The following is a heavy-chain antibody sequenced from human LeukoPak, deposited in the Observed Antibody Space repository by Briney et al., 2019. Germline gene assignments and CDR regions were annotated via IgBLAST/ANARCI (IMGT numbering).Heavy chain of an antibody. D-gene: IGHD1-14*01. Sequence: ASVKVSCKASGYTFASYDINWVRQATGQGLEWMGWMRPTSGDTGYAQNFQGRVTMTRDTSINTFCLELSSLTSDDTAVYYCARGITAGVDYWGQGTLVTVSS. CDR2: MRPTSGDT. V-gene: IGHV1-8*01. J-gene: IGHJ4*02. CDR3: ARGITAGVDY. CDR1: GYTFASYD.